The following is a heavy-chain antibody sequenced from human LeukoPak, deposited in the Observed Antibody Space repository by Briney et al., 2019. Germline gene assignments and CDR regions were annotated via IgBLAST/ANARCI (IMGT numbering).Heavy chain of an antibody. D-gene: IGHD3-16*01. J-gene: IGHJ4*02. V-gene: IGHV1-46*01. CDR3: ARDLENYADFDY. CDR1: GYTFTNYY. CDR2: INPSGGST. Sequence: ASVKVSCKASGYTFTNYYMHWVRQAPGQGLEWMGIINPSGGSTSYAQRFQGRVTMTRDTSTSTVYMELSSLRSEDTAVYYCARDLENYADFDYWGLGTLVTVSS.